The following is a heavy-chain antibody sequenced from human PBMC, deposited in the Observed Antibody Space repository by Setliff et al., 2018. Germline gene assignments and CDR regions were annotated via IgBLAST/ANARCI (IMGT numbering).Heavy chain of an antibody. V-gene: IGHV4-39*07. CDR3: ARDYGPNDY. D-gene: IGHD3-16*01. J-gene: IGHJ4*02. CDR2: IYHTGTT. Sequence: SETLSLTCTVSGGSISRSSYYWGWIRQPPGKGLEWIGSIYHTGTTYYNPSLKSRVTISVDTSKNQFSLRLSSVTAADTAVYFCARDYGPNDYWGQGSLVTVS. CDR1: GGSISRSSYY.